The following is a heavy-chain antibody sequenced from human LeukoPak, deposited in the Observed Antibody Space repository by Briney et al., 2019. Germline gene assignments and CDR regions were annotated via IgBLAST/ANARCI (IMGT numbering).Heavy chain of an antibody. CDR1: GYTFTGYY. Sequence: ASVKVSCKASGYTFTGYYMHWVRQAPGQGLEWMGWINPNSGGTNYAQKFQGRVTMTRDTSISTAYMELSRLRSDDTAVYYCARGGQWPVPAWAFDIWGQGTMVTVSS. CDR3: ARGGQWPVPAWAFDI. V-gene: IGHV1-2*02. CDR2: INPNSGGT. D-gene: IGHD6-19*01. J-gene: IGHJ3*02.